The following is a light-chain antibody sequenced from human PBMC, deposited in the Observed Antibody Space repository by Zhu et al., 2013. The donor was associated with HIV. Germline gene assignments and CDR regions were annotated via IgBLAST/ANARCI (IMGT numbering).Light chain of an antibody. J-gene: IGLJ2*01. CDR2: DNN. CDR1: RSNIGNNY. CDR3: SSYTSSSTLV. Sequence: QSVLTQPPSVSAAPGQKVTISCSGSRSNIGNNYVSWYQLLPGTAPKLLIYDNNKRPSGIPDRFSGSKSGTSATLGITGLQTGDEADYYCSSYTSSSTLVFGGGTKLTVL. V-gene: IGLV1-51*01.